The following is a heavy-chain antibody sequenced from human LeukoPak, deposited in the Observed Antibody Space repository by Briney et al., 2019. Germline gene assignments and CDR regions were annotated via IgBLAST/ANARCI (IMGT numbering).Heavy chain of an antibody. CDR1: GGSFSGYY. J-gene: IGHJ4*02. CDR3: ARNAYSSSWYGYYFDY. CDR2: INHSGST. V-gene: IGHV4-34*01. Sequence: KPSETLSLTCAVYGGSFSGYYWSWIRQPPGKGLEWIGEINHSGSTNYNPSLKGRVTISVDTSKNQFSLKLSSVTAADTAVYYCARNAYSSSWYGYYFDYWGQGTLVTVSS. D-gene: IGHD6-13*01.